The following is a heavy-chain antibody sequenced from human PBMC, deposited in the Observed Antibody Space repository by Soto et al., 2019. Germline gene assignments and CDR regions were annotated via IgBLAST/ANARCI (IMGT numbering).Heavy chain of an antibody. CDR3: ARRGAVALNYYYGMDV. D-gene: IGHD6-19*01. J-gene: IGHJ6*02. V-gene: IGHV5-51*01. CDR1: GYSFTSYW. Sequence: PGESLKISCKGYGYSFTSYWIGWVRQMPGKGLEWMGIIYPGDSDTRYSPSFQGQVTISADKSISTAYLQWSSLKASDTAMYYCARRGAVALNYYYGMDVWGQGTTVTVSS. CDR2: IYPGDSDT.